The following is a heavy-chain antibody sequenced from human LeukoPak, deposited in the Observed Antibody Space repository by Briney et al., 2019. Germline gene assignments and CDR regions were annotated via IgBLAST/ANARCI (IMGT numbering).Heavy chain of an antibody. V-gene: IGHV3-48*03. CDR1: GFTFSSYE. Sequence: GGSLRLSCAASGFTFSSYEMNWVRQAPGKGLEWVSYISSSGSTIYYADSVKGRLTISRDNAKNSLYLQMNSLRAEDTAVYYCARDLGGSYWEGGYWGQGTLVTVSS. CDR2: ISSSGSTI. CDR3: ARDLGGSYWEGGY. J-gene: IGHJ4*02. D-gene: IGHD1-26*01.